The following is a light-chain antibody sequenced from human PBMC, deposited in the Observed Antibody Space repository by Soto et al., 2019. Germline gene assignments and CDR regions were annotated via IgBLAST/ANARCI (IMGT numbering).Light chain of an antibody. CDR1: QDVSIW. V-gene: IGKV1-12*01. Sequence: DIQMTQSPSSLYASVGDKVTITCRASQDVSIWLAWFQQKPGEAPKLLIYGASSLQSGVPSRFSGTESGTDFTLTINSLQPEDFATYYCLQAKSFPRTFGGGTNVEVK. CDR3: LQAKSFPRT. J-gene: IGKJ4*01. CDR2: GAS.